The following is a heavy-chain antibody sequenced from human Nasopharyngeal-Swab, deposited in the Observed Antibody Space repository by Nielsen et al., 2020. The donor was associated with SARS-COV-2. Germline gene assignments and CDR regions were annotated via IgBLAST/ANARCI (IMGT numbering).Heavy chain of an antibody. CDR3: ARVGRYCSGGSCYSGY. V-gene: IGHV5-10-1*01. CDR2: IDPSDSYT. J-gene: IGHJ4*02. CDR1: GYSFTSYW. Sequence: GESLKISCTGSGYSFTSYWISWVRQMPGKGLEWMGRIDPSDSYTNYSPSFQGHVTISADRSISTAYLQWSSLKASDTAMYYCARVGRYCSGGSCYSGYWGQGTLVTVSS. D-gene: IGHD2-15*01.